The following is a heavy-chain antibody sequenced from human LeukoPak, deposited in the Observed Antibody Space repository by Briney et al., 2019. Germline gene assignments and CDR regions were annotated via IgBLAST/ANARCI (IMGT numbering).Heavy chain of an antibody. J-gene: IGHJ3*02. CDR2: MYYSGSS. CDR3: ARHFTYYYDSSGYPRDAFDI. Sequence: SSETLSLTCTVSGGSISGYYWSWIRQSPGQGLVWIGYMYYSGSSNYNPSLKSRVTMSVDMSKNQFSLKLSSVTAADTALYYCARHFTYYYDSSGYPRDAFDIWGQGTMVIVS. CDR1: GGSISGYY. D-gene: IGHD3-22*01. V-gene: IGHV4-59*08.